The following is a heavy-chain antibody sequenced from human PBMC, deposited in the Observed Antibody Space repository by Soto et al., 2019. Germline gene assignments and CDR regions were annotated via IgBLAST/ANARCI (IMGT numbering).Heavy chain of an antibody. D-gene: IGHD5-12*01. CDR3: ARYRGVATLQNYYYYMDV. Sequence: SETLSLTCTVSGGSISSYYWSWIRQPPGKGLEWIGYIYYSGSTNYNPSLKSRGTISVDTSKNQFSLKLSSVTAADTAVYYCARYRGVATLQNYYYYMDVWGKGTTVTVSS. V-gene: IGHV4-59*01. CDR1: GGSISSYY. CDR2: IYYSGST. J-gene: IGHJ6*03.